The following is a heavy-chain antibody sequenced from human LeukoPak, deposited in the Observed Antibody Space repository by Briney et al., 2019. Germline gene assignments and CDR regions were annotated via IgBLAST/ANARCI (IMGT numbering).Heavy chain of an antibody. Sequence: GGSLGLSCAASGFTFSDYYMSWIRQAPGKGLEWVSYISSSGSTIYYADSVKGRFTISGDNAKNSLYLQMNSLRAEDTAVYYCARGIRGSSWYYLSDPWGQGTLVTVSS. CDR2: ISSSGSTI. CDR1: GFTFSDYY. V-gene: IGHV3-11*01. J-gene: IGHJ5*02. D-gene: IGHD6-13*01. CDR3: ARGIRGSSWYYLSDP.